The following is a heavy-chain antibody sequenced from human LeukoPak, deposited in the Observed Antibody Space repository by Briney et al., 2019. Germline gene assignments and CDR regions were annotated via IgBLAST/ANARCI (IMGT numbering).Heavy chain of an antibody. Sequence: GGSLRLSCAASGFTVSSNYMSWVRQAPGKGLEWVSVIYSGGSTYYADSVKGRFTICRDNSKNTVYLQMNSLRAEDTALYYCVKGSNTYSSTSYWHFDLWGRGTLVTVSS. CDR1: GFTVSSNY. D-gene: IGHD6-13*01. V-gene: IGHV3-66*01. J-gene: IGHJ2*01. CDR2: IYSGGST. CDR3: VKGSNTYSSTSYWHFDL.